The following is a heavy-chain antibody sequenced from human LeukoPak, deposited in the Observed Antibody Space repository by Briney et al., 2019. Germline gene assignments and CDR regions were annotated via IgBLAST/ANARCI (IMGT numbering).Heavy chain of an antibody. CDR3: ARRSALWFGEKYFDY. D-gene: IGHD3-10*01. CDR2: IYPGDSDT. J-gene: IGHJ4*02. CDR1: GYSFTSYW. Sequence: GESLKISCKGSGYSFTSYWIGWVRQMPGKGLEWMGIIYPGDSDTRYSPSFQGQVTISADKSISTAYLQWSSLKASDTAMYYCARRSALWFGEKYFDYWGQGALVTVSS. V-gene: IGHV5-51*01.